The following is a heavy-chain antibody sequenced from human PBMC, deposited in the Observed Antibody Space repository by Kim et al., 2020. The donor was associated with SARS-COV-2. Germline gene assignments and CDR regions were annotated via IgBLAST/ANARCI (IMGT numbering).Heavy chain of an antibody. CDR1: GYIFTDYY. CDR3: ARQGSGSLEGSGSLDY. J-gene: IGHJ4*02. V-gene: IGHV1-46*01. D-gene: IGHD1-26*01. CDR2: INPRTDTP. Sequence: ASVKVSCKASGYIFTDYYIHLVRQAPGQGLEWMGVINPRTDTPSYSHKFQGRVTLTSDTSTTTVYMQVSRLRSDDTALYYCARQGSGSLEGSGSLDYWGQGTLVSVSS.